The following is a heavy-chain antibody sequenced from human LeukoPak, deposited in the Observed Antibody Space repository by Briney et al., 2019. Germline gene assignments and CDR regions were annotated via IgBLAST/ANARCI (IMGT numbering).Heavy chain of an antibody. D-gene: IGHD3-10*01. CDR3: ARHYPPGNWLDP. Sequence: RGESLQISCKGSGYSFTSYWIGWVRQMPGKGLEWMGRIDLSDSYTSYSPPFQGHVTISADKSISTAFLEWSSLRASDTAIYYCARHYPPGNWLDPWGQGTLVTVSS. CDR1: GYSFTSYW. J-gene: IGHJ5*02. CDR2: IDLSDSYT. V-gene: IGHV5-10-1*01.